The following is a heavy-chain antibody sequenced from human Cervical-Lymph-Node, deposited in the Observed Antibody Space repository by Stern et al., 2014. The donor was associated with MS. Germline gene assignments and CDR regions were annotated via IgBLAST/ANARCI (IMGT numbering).Heavy chain of an antibody. D-gene: IGHD2-15*01. CDR2: ISYDGSNK. Sequence: QVQLVESGGGVVQPGRSLRLSCAASGFTFSSYGMHWVRQAPGKGLEWVAVISYDGSNKYYADSVKGRFTISRDNSKNTLYLQMNSLRAEDTAVYYCATLDIVVVVAARHYYGMDVWGQGTTVTVSS. CDR3: ATLDIVVVVAARHYYGMDV. J-gene: IGHJ6*02. CDR1: GFTFSSYG. V-gene: IGHV3-30*03.